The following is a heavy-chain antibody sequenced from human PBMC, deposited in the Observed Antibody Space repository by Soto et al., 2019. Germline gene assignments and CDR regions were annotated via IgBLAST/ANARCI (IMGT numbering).Heavy chain of an antibody. J-gene: IGHJ5*02. V-gene: IGHV3-74*01. Sequence: PGGSLRLSCAASGFTFSSYWMHWVRQAPGKGLVWVSRINSDGSSTSYADSVKGRFTISRDNAKNTLYLQMNSLRAEDTAVYYCARALPSYCGGDCSNWFDPWGQGTLVTVSS. D-gene: IGHD2-21*02. CDR1: GFTFSSYW. CDR2: INSDGSST. CDR3: ARALPSYCGGDCSNWFDP.